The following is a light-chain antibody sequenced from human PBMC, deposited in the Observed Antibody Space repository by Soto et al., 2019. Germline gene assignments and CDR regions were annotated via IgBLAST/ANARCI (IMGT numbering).Light chain of an antibody. J-gene: IGKJ5*01. V-gene: IGKV3-11*01. CDR2: DAS. Sequence: IVMTQSPATLSVSPWERATLSCRASQSVSSTYVAWYQQKPGQAPRLLIYDASNRAAGIPARFSGSGSGTDFTLTISSLEPEDFAIYYCQQRQYWPPITFGQGTRLEIK. CDR1: QSVSSTY. CDR3: QQRQYWPPIT.